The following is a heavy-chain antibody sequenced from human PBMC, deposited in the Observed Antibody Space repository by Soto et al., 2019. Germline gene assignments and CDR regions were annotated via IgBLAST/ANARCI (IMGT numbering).Heavy chain of an antibody. D-gene: IGHD3-9*01. CDR1: GGSINGYY. J-gene: IGHJ5*02. CDR3: ASAAAPYFDLLSVFHL. Sequence: PSATLSLTCTRSGGSINGYYWSWIRQPPGKGLEWIGYVYYTGTTKYNPSLESRVTISADTSKNQFSLRVTSVTAADTAVYYCASAAAPYFDLLSVFHLRGQGTRGTVSA. V-gene: IGHV4-59*01. CDR2: VYYTGTT.